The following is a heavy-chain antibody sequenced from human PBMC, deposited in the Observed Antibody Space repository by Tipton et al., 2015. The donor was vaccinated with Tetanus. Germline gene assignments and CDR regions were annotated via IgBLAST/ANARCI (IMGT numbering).Heavy chain of an antibody. D-gene: IGHD3-22*01. CDR1: GGSFSGYY. CDR3: DGILYDSSGGSDYYYYYGMDV. J-gene: IGHJ6*02. V-gene: IGHV4-34*01. Sequence: TLSLTCAVYGGSFSGYYWSWIRQPPGKGLEWIGEINHSGSTNYNPSLKSRVTISVDTSKNQFSLKLSSVTAADTAVYYCDGILYDSSGGSDYYYYYGMDVWGQGTTVTVSS. CDR2: INHSGST.